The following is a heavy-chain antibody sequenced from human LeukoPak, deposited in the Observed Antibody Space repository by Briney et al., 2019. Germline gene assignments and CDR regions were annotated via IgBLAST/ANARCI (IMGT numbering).Heavy chain of an antibody. D-gene: IGHD6-6*01. J-gene: IGHJ5*02. V-gene: IGHV1-3*01. Sequence: ASVKVSCKASGYTFTSYAMHWVRQAPGQRLEWMGWINAGNGNTKYSQKFQGRVTITRDTSASTAYMELSSLRSEDTAVYYCARLLPRTTSSSSPKGGWFDPWGQGTLVTVSS. CDR2: INAGNGNT. CDR1: GYTFTSYA. CDR3: ARLLPRTTSSSSPKGGWFDP.